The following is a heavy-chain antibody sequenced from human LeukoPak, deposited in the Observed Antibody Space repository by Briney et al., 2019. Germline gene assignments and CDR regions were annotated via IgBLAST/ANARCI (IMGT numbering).Heavy chain of an antibody. CDR3: ASGQLLAVAGTRDAFDI. CDR1: GYTFTSYY. CDR2: INPSGGST. J-gene: IGHJ3*02. V-gene: IGHV1-46*01. D-gene: IGHD6-19*01. Sequence: ASVKVSCKASGYTFTSYYMHWVRQAPGQGLEWMGIINPSGGSTSYAQKFQGRVTMTRDTSTSTVYMELSSLRSEDTAVYYCASGQLLAVAGTRDAFDIWGQGTMVTVSS.